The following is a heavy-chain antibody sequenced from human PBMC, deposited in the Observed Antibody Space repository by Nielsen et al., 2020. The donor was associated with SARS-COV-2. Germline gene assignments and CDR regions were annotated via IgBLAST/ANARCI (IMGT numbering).Heavy chain of an antibody. V-gene: IGHV4-59*12. CDR2: IYNSGST. D-gene: IGHD3-22*01. Sequence: SETLSLTCTVSGGSISSYYWSWIRQPPGKGLEWIGYIYNSGSTNYNPSLKSRVTISVDTSKNQFSLKLSSVTAADTAVYYCARGRGITMIVVVIPSYFDYWGQGTLVTVSS. J-gene: IGHJ4*02. CDR1: GGSISSYY. CDR3: ARGRGITMIVVVIPSYFDY.